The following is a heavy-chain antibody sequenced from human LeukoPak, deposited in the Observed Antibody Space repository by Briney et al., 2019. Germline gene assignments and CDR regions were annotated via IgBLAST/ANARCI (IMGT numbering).Heavy chain of an antibody. CDR3: AIGSIAAADY. J-gene: IGHJ4*02. Sequence: SGTLSLTCAVYGGSFSGYYWSWIRQPPGKGLEWIGEINHSGSTNYNPSLKSRVTISVDTSKNQFSLKLSSVTAADTAVYYCAIGSIAAADYWGQGTLVTVSS. D-gene: IGHD6-13*01. V-gene: IGHV4-34*01. CDR2: INHSGST. CDR1: GGSFSGYY.